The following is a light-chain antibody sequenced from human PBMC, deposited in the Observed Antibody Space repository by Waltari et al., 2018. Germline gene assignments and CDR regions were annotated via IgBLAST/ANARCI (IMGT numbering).Light chain of an antibody. CDR1: SSDVGGYNY. V-gene: IGLV2-14*01. Sequence: QSALTQPASVSGSPGQSITISCTGTSSDVGGYNYVSWYQQHPGKAPKLMIYDVSKRPSGVSIRFSGSKSGNTASLTISGLQAEDEADYYCSSYTSSSTSWVFGGGTKLTVL. CDR2: DVS. J-gene: IGLJ3*02. CDR3: SSYTSSSTSWV.